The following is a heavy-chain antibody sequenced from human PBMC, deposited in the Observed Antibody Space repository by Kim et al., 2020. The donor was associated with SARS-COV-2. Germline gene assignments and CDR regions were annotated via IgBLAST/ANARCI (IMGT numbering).Heavy chain of an antibody. CDR3: ARDGRVGIAAAGTGGTYYYYYGMDV. CDR1: GYTFTSYG. D-gene: IGHD6-13*01. Sequence: ASVKVSCKASGYTFTSYGISWVRQAPGQGLEWMGWISGYNGNTNYAQKLQGRVTMTTDTSTSTAYMELRSLRSDDTAVYYCARDGRVGIAAAGTGGTYYYYYGMDVRGQGTTVTVSS. V-gene: IGHV1-18*01. CDR2: ISGYNGNT. J-gene: IGHJ6*02.